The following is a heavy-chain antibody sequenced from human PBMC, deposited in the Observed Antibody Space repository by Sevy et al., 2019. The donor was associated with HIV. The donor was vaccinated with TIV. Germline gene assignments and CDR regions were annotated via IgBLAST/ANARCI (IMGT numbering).Heavy chain of an antibody. CDR1: GFTFSNYW. CDR3: GRAMDV. V-gene: IGHV3-7*01. J-gene: IGHJ6*02. CDR2: IKQDGSEK. Sequence: GGSLRLSCAASGFTFSNYWMHWVHQAPGKGLEWVANIKQDGSEKYYVDSVKGRFTISRDNAKNSLYLQMNSLRPEDTAVYYCGRAMDVWGQGTTVTVSS.